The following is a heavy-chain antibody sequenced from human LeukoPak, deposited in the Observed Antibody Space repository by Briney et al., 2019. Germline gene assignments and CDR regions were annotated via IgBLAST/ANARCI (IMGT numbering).Heavy chain of an antibody. D-gene: IGHD6-6*01. V-gene: IGHV3-9*01. J-gene: IGHJ4*02. CDR3: AKDLYSSPYYFDY. CDR2: ISWNSGNI. CDR1: GFSFNDYA. Sequence: GGSLRLSCAASGFSFNDYAMHWVRQAPGKGLEWVSGISWNSGNIGYADSVKGRFTISRDNAKNSLYLQMNSLRAEDTALYYCAKDLYSSPYYFDYWGQGTLVTVSS.